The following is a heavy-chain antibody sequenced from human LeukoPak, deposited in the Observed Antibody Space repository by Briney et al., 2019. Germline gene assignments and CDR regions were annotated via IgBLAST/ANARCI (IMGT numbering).Heavy chain of an antibody. CDR2: IYYSGST. V-gene: IGHV4-31*03. CDR1: GGSISSGGYY. J-gene: IGHJ6*02. CDR3: ASLTRRYVDTAMAPPSEHYYYYYGMDV. Sequence: PSQTLSLTCTVSGGSISSGGYYWSWIRQHPGKGLEWIGYIYYSGSTYYNPSLKSRVTISVDTSKNQFSLKLSSVTAADTAVYYCASLTRRYVDTAMAPPSEHYYYYYGMDVWGQGTTVTVSS. D-gene: IGHD5-18*01.